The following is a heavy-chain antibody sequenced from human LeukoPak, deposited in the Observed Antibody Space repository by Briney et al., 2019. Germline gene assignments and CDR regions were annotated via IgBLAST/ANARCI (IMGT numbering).Heavy chain of an antibody. Sequence: TGRSLGLSCAASGFTFSSYGMHWVRQAPGKGLEWVTVISYDGSNKYYADSVKGRFTISRDNSKNTLYLQMNSLRAEDTAVYYCARRPIKYYYYGMDVWGQGTTVTVSS. CDR3: ARRPIKYYYYGMDV. V-gene: IGHV3-30*03. J-gene: IGHJ6*02. CDR2: ISYDGSNK. CDR1: GFTFSSYG.